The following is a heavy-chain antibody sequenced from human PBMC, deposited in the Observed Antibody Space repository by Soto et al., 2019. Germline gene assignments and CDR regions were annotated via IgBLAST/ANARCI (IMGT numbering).Heavy chain of an antibody. V-gene: IGHV3-30*18. CDR2: ISYDGSNK. D-gene: IGHD3-3*01. CDR3: AKEAGARTWPDFCFVYYYSSDAFDI. Sequence: GGSLRLSCAASGFTFSSYGMHWVRQAPGKGLEWVAVISYDGSNKYYADSVKGRFTISRDNSKNTLYLQMNSLRAEDTAVYYCAKEAGARTWPDFCFVYYYSSDAFDICDKG. CDR1: GFTFSSYG. J-gene: IGHJ3*02.